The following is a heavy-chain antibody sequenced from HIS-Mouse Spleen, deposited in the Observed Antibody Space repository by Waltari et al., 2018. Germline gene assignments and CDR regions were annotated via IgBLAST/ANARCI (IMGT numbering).Heavy chain of an antibody. Sequence: QVTLRESGPALVKPTQTLTLTCTFSGFSLSTSGMCVSWIRPPPGKALEWLARIDWEDDKYYSTSRKTRLTISKDTSKNQVVLTMTNMDPVDTATYYCARIAEGYTSGWYAFDYWGQGTLVTVSS. J-gene: IGHJ4*02. CDR2: IDWEDDK. D-gene: IGHD6-19*01. V-gene: IGHV2-70*15. CDR1: GFSLSTSGMC. CDR3: ARIAEGYTSGWYAFDY.